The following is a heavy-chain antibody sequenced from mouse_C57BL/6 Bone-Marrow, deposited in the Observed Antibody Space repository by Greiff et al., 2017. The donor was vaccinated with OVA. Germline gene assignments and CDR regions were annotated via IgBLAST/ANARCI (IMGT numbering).Heavy chain of an antibody. CDR3: ARIYYGFAY. CDR2: ISDGGSYT. CDR1: GFTFSSYA. V-gene: IGHV5-4*03. Sequence: EVKVVESGGGLVKPGGSLKLSCAASGFTFSSYAMSWVRQTPEKRLEWVATISDGGSYTYYPDNVKGRFTISRDNAKNNLYLQMSHLKSEDTAMYYCARIYYGFAYWGQGTLVTVSA. J-gene: IGHJ3*01. D-gene: IGHD1-1*01.